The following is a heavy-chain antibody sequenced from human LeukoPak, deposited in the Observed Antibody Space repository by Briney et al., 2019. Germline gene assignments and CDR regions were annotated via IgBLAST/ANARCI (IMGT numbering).Heavy chain of an antibody. CDR2: IGTSTSYI. V-gene: IGHV3-21*04. Sequence: PVGSLRLSCAASGFTFSTYIMNWVRQTPGKGLEWVSSIGTSTSYIYYADSVKGRFTISRDNSKNTLYLQMNSLRAEDTAVYYCAKVRGYYGSGTFDYWGQGTLVTVSS. D-gene: IGHD3-10*01. CDR3: AKVRGYYGSGTFDY. J-gene: IGHJ4*02. CDR1: GFTFSTYI.